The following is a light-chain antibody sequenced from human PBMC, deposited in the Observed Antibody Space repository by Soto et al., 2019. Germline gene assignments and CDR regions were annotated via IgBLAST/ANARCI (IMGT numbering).Light chain of an antibody. CDR3: QSYDSSLSGYV. CDR1: SSNIGTGSD. Sequence: QSALTQPPSVSGAPGQRVTISCTGSSSNIGTGSDVHWYQQLPGTAPKLLIYGNTNRPSGVPDRFSASKSGTSASLAITGLQAEDEADYYGQSYDSSLSGYVFGTGTKLTVL. CDR2: GNT. V-gene: IGLV1-40*01. J-gene: IGLJ1*01.